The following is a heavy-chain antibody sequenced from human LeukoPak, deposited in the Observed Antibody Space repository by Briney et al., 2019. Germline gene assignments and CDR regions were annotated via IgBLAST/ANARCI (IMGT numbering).Heavy chain of an antibody. CDR2: ISYDGSNK. V-gene: IGHV3-30*04. Sequence: GRSLRLSCAASGFTFSSYAMHWVRQAPGKGLEWVAVISYDGSNKYYADSVKGRFTISRDNSKNTLYLQMNSLRAEDTAVYYCARDSQRGYSYSDYWGQGTLVTVSS. D-gene: IGHD5-18*01. CDR1: GFTFSSYA. CDR3: ARDSQRGYSYSDY. J-gene: IGHJ4*02.